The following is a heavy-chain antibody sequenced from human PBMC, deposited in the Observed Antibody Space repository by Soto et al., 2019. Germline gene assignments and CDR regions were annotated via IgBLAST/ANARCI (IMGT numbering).Heavy chain of an antibody. CDR3: ARGAGSGTNGYYYYGMDV. D-gene: IGHD3-10*01. J-gene: IGHJ6*02. CDR2: IYHSGST. CDR1: GGPISSSNW. V-gene: IGHV4-4*02. Sequence: QVQLQESGPGLVKPSGTLSLTCAVSGGPISSSNWWSWVRQPPGKGLEWIGEIYHSGSTNYNPSLKSRVTISVDKSKNQFSLKLSSVTVADTAVYYCARGAGSGTNGYYYYGMDVWGQGTTVTVSS.